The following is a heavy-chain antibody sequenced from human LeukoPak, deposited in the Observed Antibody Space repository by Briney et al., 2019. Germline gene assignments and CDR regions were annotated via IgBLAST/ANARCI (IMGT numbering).Heavy chain of an antibody. CDR2: ISGSGAYT. CDR1: GFTFSSYA. Sequence: GSLRLSCAASGFTFSSYAMTWFRQAPGEGLEWASAISGSGAYTQYADSVKGRFTISRHNSKNTLYLQMNSLRAEDTAVYYCFGSSGSTRPVQAFDIWGQGTMVTVSS. D-gene: IGHD3-10*01. CDR3: FGSSGSTRPVQAFDI. J-gene: IGHJ3*02. V-gene: IGHV3-23*01.